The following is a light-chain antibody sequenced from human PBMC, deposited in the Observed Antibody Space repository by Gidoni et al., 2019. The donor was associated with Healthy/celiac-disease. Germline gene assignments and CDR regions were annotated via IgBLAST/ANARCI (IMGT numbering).Light chain of an antibody. CDR2: GAS. CDR3: QQYGSSTYT. J-gene: IGKJ2*01. Sequence: EIVLMQSPGTLSLSPRERATLSCRASQSVSSSYLAWYQQKPGQAPRLLIYGASSRATGIPDRFSGSGSGTDFTLTISRLEPEDFAVYYCQQYGSSTYTFGQGTKLEIK. V-gene: IGKV3-20*01. CDR1: QSVSSSY.